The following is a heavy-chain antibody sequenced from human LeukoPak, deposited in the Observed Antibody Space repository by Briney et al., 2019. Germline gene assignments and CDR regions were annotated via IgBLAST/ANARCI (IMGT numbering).Heavy chain of an antibody. CDR1: GTSISNFY. V-gene: IGHV4-59*08. J-gene: IGHJ1*01. CDR2: IYFSGGT. Sequence: SETLSLTCTVSGTSISNFYWSWIRQPPGKGLDWIGYIYFSGGTNYNPSLKSRVTISVDTSNNQFSLKLSSVTAADTAVYYCARVVQSTDSSGFYLPEYFQHWGQGTLVTVSS. D-gene: IGHD3-22*01. CDR3: ARVVQSTDSSGFYLPEYFQH.